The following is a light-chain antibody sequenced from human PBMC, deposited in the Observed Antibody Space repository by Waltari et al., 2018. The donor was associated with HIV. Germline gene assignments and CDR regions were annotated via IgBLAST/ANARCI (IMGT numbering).Light chain of an antibody. J-gene: IGKJ4*01. Sequence: DIHMPQSPSSVSASVGDKSPTTCRASQDISSWLAWYQQKPGKAPRLLIFSAANLQSGVPSRFSGSGSGTNFILTSTGLHPEDSATYYWQQANSFPLTFGGGTKVEIK. CDR1: QDISSW. CDR3: QQANSFPLT. V-gene: IGKV1D-12*01. CDR2: SAA.